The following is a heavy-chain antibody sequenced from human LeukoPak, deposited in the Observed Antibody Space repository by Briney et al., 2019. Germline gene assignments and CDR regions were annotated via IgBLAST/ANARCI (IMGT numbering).Heavy chain of an antibody. Sequence: GGSLRLSCAASGFTFSSYAMSWVRQAPGKGLEWVSAISGSGGSTYYADSVKGRFTFSRDNFKNTLYLQMNSLRAEDTAVYYCAPMGGYYNSSGYLNGLGNWGQGTLVTVSS. CDR2: ISGSGGST. V-gene: IGHV3-23*01. J-gene: IGHJ4*02. CDR3: APMGGYYNSSGYLNGLGN. D-gene: IGHD3-22*01. CDR1: GFTFSSYA.